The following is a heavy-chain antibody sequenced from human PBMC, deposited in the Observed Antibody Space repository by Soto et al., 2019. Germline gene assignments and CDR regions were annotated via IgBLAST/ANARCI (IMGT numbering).Heavy chain of an antibody. J-gene: IGHJ6*02. CDR1: GGTFSSYA. CDR3: ARPSGYSNGMDV. Sequence: ASVKVSCKASGGTFSSYAISWVRQAPGQGLEWMGGIIPIFGTANYAQKSQGRVTITADESTSTAYMELSSLRSEDTAVYYCARPSGYSNGMDVWGQGTTVTVSS. V-gene: IGHV1-69*13. CDR2: IIPIFGTA. D-gene: IGHD5-12*01.